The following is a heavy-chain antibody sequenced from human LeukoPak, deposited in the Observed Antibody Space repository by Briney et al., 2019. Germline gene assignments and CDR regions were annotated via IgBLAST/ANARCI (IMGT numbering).Heavy chain of an antibody. CDR3: ARSWIQLWLLGY. J-gene: IGHJ4*02. CDR2: ISGSGGST. D-gene: IGHD5-18*01. CDR1: GFTFSSYA. V-gene: IGHV3-23*01. Sequence: GGSLRLSCAASGFTFSSYAMSWVRQAPGKGLEWVSAISGSGGSTYYADSVKGRFTISRDNSKNTLYLQMNSLSAEDTAVYYCARSWIQLWLLGYWGQGTLVTVSS.